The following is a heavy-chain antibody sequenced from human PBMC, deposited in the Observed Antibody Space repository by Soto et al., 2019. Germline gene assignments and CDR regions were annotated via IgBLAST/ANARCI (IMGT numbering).Heavy chain of an antibody. V-gene: IGHV1-69*01. CDR3: ARGSLVGATNWFDP. Sequence: QVQLVQSGAEVKKPGSSVKVSCXAXXXTFSSYAISWVRQAPGQGLEWMGGIIPIFGTANYAQKFQGRVTITADESTSTAYMELSSLRSEDTAVYYCARGSLVGATNWFDPWGQGTLVTVSS. CDR2: IIPIFGTA. J-gene: IGHJ5*02. CDR1: XXTFSSYA. D-gene: IGHD1-26*01.